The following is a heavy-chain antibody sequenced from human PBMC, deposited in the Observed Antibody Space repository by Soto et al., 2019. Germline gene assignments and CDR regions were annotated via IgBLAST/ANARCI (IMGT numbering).Heavy chain of an antibody. CDR3: ARARYYDSSGYLDY. CDR1: GGSISSGGYS. J-gene: IGHJ4*02. V-gene: IGHV4-30-2*01. Sequence: QLQLQESGSGLVKPSQTLSLTCAVSGGSISSGGYSWSWIRQPPGKGLEWIGYIYHSGSTYYNPSLMSRVTISVDRSKNQCSLKLSSVTAADTAVYYCARARYYDSSGYLDYWGQGTLVTVSS. CDR2: IYHSGST. D-gene: IGHD3-22*01.